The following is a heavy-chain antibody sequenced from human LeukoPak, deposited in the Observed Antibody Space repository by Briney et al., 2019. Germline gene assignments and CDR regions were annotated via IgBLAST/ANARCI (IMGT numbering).Heavy chain of an antibody. CDR1: GFIFSNYW. Sequence: GGSLRLSCAASGFIFSNYWMHWVRHAPGKGLVWVSRITSDGSSTNYADSVKGRFTISRDNAKNTLYLQMNSLRAEDTAVYYCARDGSLPDFWGQGTLVTVSS. V-gene: IGHV3-74*01. J-gene: IGHJ4*02. CDR2: ITSDGSST. CDR3: ARDGSLPDF.